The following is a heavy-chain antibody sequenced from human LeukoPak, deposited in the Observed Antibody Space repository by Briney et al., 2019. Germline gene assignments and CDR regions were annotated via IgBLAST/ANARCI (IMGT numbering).Heavy chain of an antibody. CDR1: GCSISSYF. J-gene: IGHJ6*03. Sequence: SETLSLTCTVSGCSISSYFWSWIRQPPGKGLEWIGYIYYSGSTYYNPSLKSGVTISVDTSKNQFSLKLSSVTAADTAVYYCARGETYYDILTGYWGYYYYMDVWGKGTTVTVSS. D-gene: IGHD3-9*01. CDR2: IYYSGST. CDR3: ARGETYYDILTGYWGYYYYMDV. V-gene: IGHV4-59*01.